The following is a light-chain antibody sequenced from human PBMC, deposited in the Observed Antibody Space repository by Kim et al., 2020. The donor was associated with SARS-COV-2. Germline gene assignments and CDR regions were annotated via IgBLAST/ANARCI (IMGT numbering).Light chain of an antibody. CDR1: NIGSKN. CDR2: YDS. J-gene: IGLJ1*01. Sequence: PEKTTIISCGGNNIGSKNVYWYQQKPGQAPLLVIFYDSHRPSGIPERISGSNSGNAAALTISMVEAGDEADYYCQVWDSSSDHYVFGTGTKVTVL. V-gene: IGLV3-21*04. CDR3: QVWDSSSDHYV.